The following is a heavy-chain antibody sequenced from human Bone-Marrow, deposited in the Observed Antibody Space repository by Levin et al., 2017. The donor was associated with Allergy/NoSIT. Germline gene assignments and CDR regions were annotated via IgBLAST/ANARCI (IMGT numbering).Heavy chain of an antibody. J-gene: IGHJ4*02. V-gene: IGHV3-30*18. Sequence: PGGSLRLSCAASGFTFSSYGMHWVRQAPGKGLEWVAVISYDGSNKYYADSVKGRFTISRDNSKNTLYLQMNSLRAEDTAVYYCAKRAGTHPRREYFDYWGQGTLVTVSS. CDR2: ISYDGSNK. D-gene: IGHD6-19*01. CDR1: GFTFSSYG. CDR3: AKRAGTHPRREYFDY.